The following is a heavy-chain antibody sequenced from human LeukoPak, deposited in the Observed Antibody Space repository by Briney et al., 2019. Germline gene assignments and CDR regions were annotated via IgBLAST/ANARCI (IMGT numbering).Heavy chain of an antibody. CDR1: GFTFSSYA. D-gene: IGHD3-10*01. CDR2: ISGSGGST. V-gene: IGHV3-23*01. J-gene: IGHJ4*02. CDR3: ARDRWFGESRPAHFEY. Sequence: GGSLRLSCAASGFTFSSYAMSWVRQAPGKGLEWVSAISGSGGSTYYADSVKGRFTISRDNSKNTLYLQMNSLRVEDTAFYYCARDRWFGESRPAHFEYWGQGTLVTASS.